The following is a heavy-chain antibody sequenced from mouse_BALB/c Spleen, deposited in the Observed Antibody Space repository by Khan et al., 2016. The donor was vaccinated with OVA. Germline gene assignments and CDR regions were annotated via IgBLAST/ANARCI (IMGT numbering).Heavy chain of an antibody. J-gene: IGHJ4*01. CDR1: GFTFSSYT. Sequence: EVELVESGGGLVQPGGSLKLSCAASGFTFSSYTMSWVRQTPEKRLEWVAFISNGGDSTYYPDTLKGRFTISRDNAKNTLYLQMSSLKSEDTAMYYCARGIRQGYYYTMDYWGPGTSVTVSS. D-gene: IGHD2-12*01. CDR2: ISNGGDST. V-gene: IGHV5-12-2*01. CDR3: ARGIRQGYYYTMDY.